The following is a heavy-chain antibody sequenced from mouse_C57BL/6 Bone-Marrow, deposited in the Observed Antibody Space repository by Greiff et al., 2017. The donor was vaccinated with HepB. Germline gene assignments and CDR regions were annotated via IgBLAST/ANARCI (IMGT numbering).Heavy chain of an antibody. Sequence: QVHVKQSGAELARPGASVKLSCKASGYTFTSYGISWVKQRTGQGLEWIGEIYPRSGNTYYNEKFKGKATLTADKSSSTAYMELRSLTSEDSAVYFCARDGKEAYWGQGTLVTVSA. J-gene: IGHJ3*01. CDR1: GYTFTSYG. CDR2: IYPRSGNT. V-gene: IGHV1-81*01. D-gene: IGHD2-3*01. CDR3: ARDGKEAY.